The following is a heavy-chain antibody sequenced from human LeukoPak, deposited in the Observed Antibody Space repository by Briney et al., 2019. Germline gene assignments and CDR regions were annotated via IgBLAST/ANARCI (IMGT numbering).Heavy chain of an antibody. D-gene: IGHD3-22*01. CDR1: GGSFSGYY. CDR3: ARGRQEISMILVIMTGVSYYLDV. Sequence: SETLSLTCAVYGGSFSGYYWTWIRQSPGKGLEWIGEINPSGSTYSNPSLKSRLTISRNTSKNQFSLRLSSVTAADTAVYYCARGRQEISMILVIMTGVSYYLDVRGKGTTVTVS. CDR2: INPSGST. J-gene: IGHJ6*03. V-gene: IGHV4-34*01.